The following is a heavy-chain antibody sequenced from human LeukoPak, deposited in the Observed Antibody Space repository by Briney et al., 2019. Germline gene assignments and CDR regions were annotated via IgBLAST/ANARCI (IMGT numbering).Heavy chain of an antibody. CDR3: VRIVGVPTADNY. CDR1: GFTFSTYW. V-gene: IGHV3-74*01. D-gene: IGHD2-2*01. Sequence: GGSLRLSCVASGFTFSTYWLHWVRQAPGKGLVWVSRINSDGSSTSYADSVKGRFTISRDNAKNTLYLQMNSLRAEDTAVYYCVRIVGVPTADNYWGQGTLVTVSS. CDR2: INSDGSST. J-gene: IGHJ4*02.